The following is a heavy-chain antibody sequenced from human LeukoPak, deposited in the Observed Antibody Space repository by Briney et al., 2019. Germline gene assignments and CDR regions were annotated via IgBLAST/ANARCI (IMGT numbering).Heavy chain of an antibody. J-gene: IGHJ5*02. CDR3: AREKEWELRGWFDP. CDR2: IYYSGST. Sequence: SETLSLTCTVSGDSISSSNCYWGWIRQPPGKGLEWIGYIYYSGSTNYNPSLKSRVTISVDTSKNQFSLKLSSVTAADTAVYYCAREKEWELRGWFDPWGQGTLVTVSS. D-gene: IGHD1-26*01. CDR1: GDSISSSNCY. V-gene: IGHV4-61*01.